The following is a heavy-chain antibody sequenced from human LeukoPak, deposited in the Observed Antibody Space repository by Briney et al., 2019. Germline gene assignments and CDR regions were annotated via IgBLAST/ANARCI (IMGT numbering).Heavy chain of an antibody. V-gene: IGHV3-30*02. CDR3: AKDAITMVRGVNYMDV. CDR1: GFTFNTNA. J-gene: IGHJ6*03. CDR2: IRYDGSNK. D-gene: IGHD3-10*01. Sequence: PGGSLRLSCAASGFTFNTNAMNWVRQAPGKGLEWVAFIRYDGSNKYYADSVKGRFTISRDNSKNTLYLQMNSLRAEDTAVYYCAKDAITMVRGVNYMDVWGKGTTVTVSS.